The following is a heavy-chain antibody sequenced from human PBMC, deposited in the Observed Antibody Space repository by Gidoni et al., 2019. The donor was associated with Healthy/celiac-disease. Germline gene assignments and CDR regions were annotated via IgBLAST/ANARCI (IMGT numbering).Heavy chain of an antibody. Sequence: QVQLQQWGAGLLKPSETLSLTCSVYGGSFRGYYWSWLRQPPGKGLEWIGEINHSGSTNYNPSLKSRVTISVDTSKNQFSLKLSSVTAADTAVYYCARRGYSYGHPNYFDYWGQGTLVTVSS. CDR2: INHSGST. D-gene: IGHD5-18*01. CDR3: ARRGYSYGHPNYFDY. CDR1: GGSFRGYY. J-gene: IGHJ4*02. V-gene: IGHV4-34*01.